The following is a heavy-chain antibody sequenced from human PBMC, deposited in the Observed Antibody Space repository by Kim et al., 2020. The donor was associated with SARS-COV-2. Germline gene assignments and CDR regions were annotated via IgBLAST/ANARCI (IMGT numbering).Heavy chain of an antibody. V-gene: IGHV3-7*01. CDR3: ARSLSNGGSRYNWFDP. D-gene: IGHD2-8*01. Sequence: GGSLRLSCAASGFPFSSQWMSWLRQAPGKGLEWVANIKEDGSEKYYVDSVKGRFTISRDNAKNSLFLQMNSLRIEDTAVYYCARSLSNGGSRYNWFDPWGQGTLVTVSS. J-gene: IGHJ5*02. CDR1: GFPFSSQW. CDR2: IKEDGSEK.